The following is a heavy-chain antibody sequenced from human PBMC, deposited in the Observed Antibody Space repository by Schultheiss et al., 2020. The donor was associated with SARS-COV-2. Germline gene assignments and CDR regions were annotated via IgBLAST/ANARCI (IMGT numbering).Heavy chain of an antibody. CDR2: ISSSSSYI. D-gene: IGHD3-10*01. CDR1: GFTFSSYS. Sequence: GGSLRLSCAASGFTFSSYSMNWVRQAPGKGLEWVSSISSSSSYIYYADSVKGRFTISRDNAKNSLYLQMNSLRAEDTAVYYCAREHRSGRGAFDIWGQGTMVTVSS. CDR3: AREHRSGRGAFDI. V-gene: IGHV3-21*01. J-gene: IGHJ3*02.